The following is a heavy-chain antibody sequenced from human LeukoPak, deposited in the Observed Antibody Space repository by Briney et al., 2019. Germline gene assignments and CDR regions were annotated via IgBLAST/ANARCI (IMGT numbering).Heavy chain of an antibody. CDR1: GFAFSAYW. V-gene: IGHV3-74*01. J-gene: IGHJ4*02. Sequence: GGSLRLSCAASGFAFSAYWMHWVRQAPGKGQEWVSRINEDATTISYADSVKGRFIISRDNSKKSLYLQMNNLRAEDTAVYYCVRDLVFVWTPGDDFDFWGQGTLVTVSS. CDR3: VRDLVFVWTPGDDFDF. D-gene: IGHD3-16*01. CDR2: INEDATTI.